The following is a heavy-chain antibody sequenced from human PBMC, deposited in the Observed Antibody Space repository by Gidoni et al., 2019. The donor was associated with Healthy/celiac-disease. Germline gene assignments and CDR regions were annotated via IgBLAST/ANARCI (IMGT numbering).Heavy chain of an antibody. Sequence: EVQLLESGGGLVQPVGSLRLSCAASAFPFSSYAMSWVRQAPGKGLAWVSAISGSGGSTYYADSVKGRFTISRDNSKNTLYLQMNSLRAEDTAVYYCAKEPTRGAGHLDYWGQGTLVTVSS. CDR2: ISGSGGST. J-gene: IGHJ4*02. CDR3: AKEPTRGAGHLDY. D-gene: IGHD1-26*01. CDR1: AFPFSSYA. V-gene: IGHV3-23*01.